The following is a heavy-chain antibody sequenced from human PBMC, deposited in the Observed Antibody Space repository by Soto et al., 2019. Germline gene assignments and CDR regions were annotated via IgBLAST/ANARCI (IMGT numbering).Heavy chain of an antibody. CDR1: GFTFSDYY. Sequence: GGSLRLSCEGSGFTFSDYYISWIRQAPGKGLEWISYSSNSGTFSRYADSVKGRFSISRDNTKNLLYLQMNSLRAEDKAVYYCARSGDNYNRLDYWGQGTPVTVSS. D-gene: IGHD1-1*01. CDR2: SSNSGTFS. V-gene: IGHV3-11*06. CDR3: ARSGDNYNRLDY. J-gene: IGHJ4*02.